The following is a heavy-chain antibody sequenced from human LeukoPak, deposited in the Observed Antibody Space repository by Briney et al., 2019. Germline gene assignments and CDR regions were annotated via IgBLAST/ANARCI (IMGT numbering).Heavy chain of an antibody. CDR2: IYYSGST. J-gene: IGHJ4*02. CDR1: GGSISSYY. V-gene: IGHV4-59*08. Sequence: SETLSLTCTVSGGSISSYYWSWIRQPPGKGLEWIGYIYYSGSTNYNPSLKSRVTISVDTSKNQFSLKLSSVTAADTAVYYCARGLYYYGSSGYYSTAYYFDYWGQGTLVTVSS. D-gene: IGHD3-22*01. CDR3: ARGLYYYGSSGYYSTAYYFDY.